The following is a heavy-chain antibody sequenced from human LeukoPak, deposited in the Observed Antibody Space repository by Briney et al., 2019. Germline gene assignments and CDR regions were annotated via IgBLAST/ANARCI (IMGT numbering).Heavy chain of an antibody. CDR2: IHYSGST. CDR3: ATIAARRGHYYYYYGMDV. D-gene: IGHD6-6*01. CDR1: GGSISSRNYY. V-gene: IGHV4-39*07. Sequence: PSETLSLTCTVSGGSISSRNYYWGWVRQPPGKGLEWIGNIHYSGSTYYNPSLKSRVTISVDTSKNQFSLKLSSVTAADTAVYYCATIAARRGHYYYYYGMDVWGQGTTVTVSS. J-gene: IGHJ6*02.